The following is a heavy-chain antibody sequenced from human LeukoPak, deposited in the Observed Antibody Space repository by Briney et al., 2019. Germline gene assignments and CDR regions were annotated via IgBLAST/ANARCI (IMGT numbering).Heavy chain of an antibody. Sequence: ASVKVSCKASGGTFSSYAISWVRQAPGQGLEWMGGIIPIFGTANYAQKFQDRVTITTDESTSTAYMELSSLRSEDTAVYYCAVQGRYCSGGSCYYFDYWGQGTLVTVSS. J-gene: IGHJ4*02. CDR3: AVQGRYCSGGSCYYFDY. CDR2: IIPIFGTA. V-gene: IGHV1-69*05. CDR1: GGTFSSYA. D-gene: IGHD2-15*01.